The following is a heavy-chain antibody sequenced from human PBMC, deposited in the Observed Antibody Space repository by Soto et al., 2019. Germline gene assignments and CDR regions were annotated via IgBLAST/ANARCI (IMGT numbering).Heavy chain of an antibody. Sequence: RRLSCAASGFRFDDYNMHWVRQAPGKGLEWVSLITWNGANTYYADSVKGRFTISRDGTTESVFLQMTSLKREDTGLYYCARETLSFGSALDVWGQGTTVTV. CDR3: ARETLSFGSALDV. CDR1: GFRFDDYN. CDR2: ITWNGANT. J-gene: IGHJ6*02. D-gene: IGHD3-3*01. V-gene: IGHV3-43*01.